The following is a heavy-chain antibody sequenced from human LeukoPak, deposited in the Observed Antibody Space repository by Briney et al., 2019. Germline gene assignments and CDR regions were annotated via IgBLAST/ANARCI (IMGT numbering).Heavy chain of an antibody. CDR1: GFTFSSYL. J-gene: IGHJ4*02. V-gene: IGHV3-74*01. D-gene: IGHD3-3*01. CDR2: INSDGSST. Sequence: PGGSLRLSCAASGFTFSSYLMHWVRQAPGKGLVWVSRINSDGSSTSYADSVKGRFTIYRDNAKNTLYLQMNSLRAEDTAVYWCARDYIAYDPLDYWGQGTLVTVSS. CDR3: ARDYIAYDPLDY.